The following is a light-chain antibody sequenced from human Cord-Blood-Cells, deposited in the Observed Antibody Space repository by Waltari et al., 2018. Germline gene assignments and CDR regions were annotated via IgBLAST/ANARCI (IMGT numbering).Light chain of an antibody. Sequence: QSVLTQPPSVSGAPGQRVTISRPGSSSNIGAGYDVHWSQQLPGTAPKLLIYGTSNRPSGVPDRFSGSKSGTSASLAITGLQAEDEADYYCQSYDSSLSGSKVFGTGTKVTVL. J-gene: IGLJ1*01. CDR1: SSNIGAGYD. CDR2: GTS. V-gene: IGLV1-40*01. CDR3: QSYDSSLSGSKV.